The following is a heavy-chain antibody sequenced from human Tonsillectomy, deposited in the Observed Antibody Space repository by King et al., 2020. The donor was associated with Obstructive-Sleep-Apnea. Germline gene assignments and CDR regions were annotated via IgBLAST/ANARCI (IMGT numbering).Heavy chain of an antibody. CDR1: GFTFDDFA. CDR2: ISWNSGST. Sequence: VQLVESGGGLVQPGRSLRLSCAVSGFTFDDFAMHWVRQAPGKGLEWVSGISWNSGSTGYADSVKGRFTISRDNAKNSLYLQMNSLSAEDTALYYCAKDLRRGSSSPCAFDIWGQGTMGIVSS. CDR3: AKDLRRGSSSPCAFDI. J-gene: IGHJ3*02. V-gene: IGHV3-9*01. D-gene: IGHD6-13*01.